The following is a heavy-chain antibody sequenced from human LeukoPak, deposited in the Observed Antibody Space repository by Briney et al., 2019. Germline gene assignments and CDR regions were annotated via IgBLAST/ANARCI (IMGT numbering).Heavy chain of an antibody. CDR3: ARLLLWFGELLPHDNWFDP. CDR2: INPNSGGT. J-gene: IGHJ5*02. CDR1: GYTFTGYY. Sequence: ASVKVSCKASGYTFTGYYMHWVRQAPGQGLEWMGWINPNSGGTNYAQKFQGRVTMTRDTSISTAYMELSRLRSDDTAVYYCARLLLWFGELLPHDNWFDPWGQGALVTVSS. D-gene: IGHD3-10*01. V-gene: IGHV1-2*02.